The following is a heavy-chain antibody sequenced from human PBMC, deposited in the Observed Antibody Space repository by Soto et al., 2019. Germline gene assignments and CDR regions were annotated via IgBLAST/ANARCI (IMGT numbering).Heavy chain of an antibody. D-gene: IGHD2-2*01. CDR2: ISGSRGTT. CDR1: GFTFTTYA. J-gene: IGHJ4*02. CDR3: ARRGRSNSHYGGDY. V-gene: IGHV3-23*01. Sequence: EVQLLESGAGLVQPGGSLRLSCAASGFTFTTYAMSWVRQAPGKGLEWVSAISGSRGTTYYADSVKGRFTISRDNSRNTLSLQMNFLRAEDAALYFCARRGRSNSHYGGDYWGQGTLVTVSS.